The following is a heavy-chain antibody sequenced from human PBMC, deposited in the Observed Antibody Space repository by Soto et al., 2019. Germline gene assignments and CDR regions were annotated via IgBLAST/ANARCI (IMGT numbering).Heavy chain of an antibody. Sequence: PGGSLRLSCAASGFTFSSYAMHWVRQAPGKVLEWVAVISYDGSNKYYADSVKGRFTISRDNSKNTLYLQMNSLRAEDTAVYYCARLKTYSITIFSWGQGTLVTVSS. CDR3: ARLKTYSITIFS. V-gene: IGHV3-30-3*01. J-gene: IGHJ5*02. D-gene: IGHD3-3*01. CDR2: ISYDGSNK. CDR1: GFTFSSYA.